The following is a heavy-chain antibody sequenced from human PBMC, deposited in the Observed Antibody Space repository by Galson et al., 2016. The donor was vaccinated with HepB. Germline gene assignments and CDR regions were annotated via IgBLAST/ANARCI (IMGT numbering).Heavy chain of an antibody. Sequence: SVKVSCKASGYIFTNHYIHWVRQAPGQGLEWMGVINPSDGNTKYTQKFQGRVTMTRDTSTSTVYMELSSLRSEDTAVFYCARLSGGYWGQGTLVTVSS. D-gene: IGHD3-10*01. J-gene: IGHJ4*02. CDR2: INPSDGNT. CDR3: ARLSGGY. V-gene: IGHV1-46*01. CDR1: GYIFTNHY.